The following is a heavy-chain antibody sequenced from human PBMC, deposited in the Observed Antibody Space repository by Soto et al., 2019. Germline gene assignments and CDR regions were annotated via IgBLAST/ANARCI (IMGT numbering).Heavy chain of an antibody. Sequence: GSLRLPCKASGFPFSAYAMPWVRQSPAKGLARVAGLGHDGSNGCYAESVEGGVTISRDNSKNVVYLQMNSLRADDTAIYYWVGRGYCRGPICRKSPFFHYYGMDVWGRGTEVTVSS. V-gene: IGHV3-30-3*01. J-gene: IGHJ6*02. CDR2: LGHDGSNG. D-gene: IGHD2-2*01. CDR3: VGRGYCRGPICRKSPFFHYYGMDV. CDR1: GFPFSAYA.